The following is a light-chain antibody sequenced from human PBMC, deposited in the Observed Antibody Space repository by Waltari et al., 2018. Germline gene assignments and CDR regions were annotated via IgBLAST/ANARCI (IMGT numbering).Light chain of an antibody. V-gene: IGKV3-20*01. CDR3: QHYVRLPAT. CDR2: GAS. CDR1: QSVSRS. J-gene: IGKJ1*01. Sequence: IVLTQSPGTLSLSPGERATLSCRASQSVSRSLAWYQQKPGQAPKLLIYGASTRAADIPDRFTGSGYGTDFRLNISSLEPEDFAIYFCQHYVRLPATFGQGTKVEIK.